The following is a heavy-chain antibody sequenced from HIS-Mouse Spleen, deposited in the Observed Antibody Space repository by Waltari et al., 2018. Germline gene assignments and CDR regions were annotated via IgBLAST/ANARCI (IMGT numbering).Heavy chain of an antibody. V-gene: IGHV4-39*07. CDR2: IYYSGGT. CDR1: GGSISSSSYY. D-gene: IGHD6-13*01. Sequence: QLQLQESGPGLVKPSETLSLTCTVSGGSISSSSYYWGWIRQPPGKGLEWIGRIYYSGGTYYNPSLTSRVTISVDTSKNQFSLKLSSVTAADTAVYYCAREIPYSSSWYDWYFDLWGRGTLVTVSS. J-gene: IGHJ2*01. CDR3: AREIPYSSSWYDWYFDL.